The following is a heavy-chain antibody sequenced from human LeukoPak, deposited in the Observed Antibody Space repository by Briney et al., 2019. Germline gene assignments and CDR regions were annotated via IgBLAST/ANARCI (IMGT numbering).Heavy chain of an antibody. CDR2: SYHSGSS. CDR3: ARARGYTFGNWFDP. CDR1: GGSVSSGTYY. J-gene: IGHJ5*02. V-gene: IGHV4-61*01. D-gene: IGHD5-12*01. Sequence: SETLSLTCTVSGGSVSSGTYYWHWIRQPPGKGLEWIGYSYHSGSSKYNPSLKSRVTISLDTSENRFSLRLSSVTAADTAVYYCARARGYTFGNWFDPWGQGTLVTVSS.